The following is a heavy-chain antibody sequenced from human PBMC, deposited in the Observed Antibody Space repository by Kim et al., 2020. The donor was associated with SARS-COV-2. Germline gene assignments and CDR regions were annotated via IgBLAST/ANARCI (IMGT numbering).Heavy chain of an antibody. CDR2: INPNSGGT. CDR3: ARVLRFLEWYHLPAGGLDY. D-gene: IGHD3-3*01. V-gene: IGHV1-2*02. Sequence: ASVKVSCKASGYTFTGYYMHWVRQAPGQGLEWMGWINPNSGGTNYAQKFQGRVTMTRDTSISTAYMELSRLRSDDTAVYYCARVLRFLEWYHLPAGGLDYWGQGTLVTVSS. CDR1: GYTFTGYY. J-gene: IGHJ4*02.